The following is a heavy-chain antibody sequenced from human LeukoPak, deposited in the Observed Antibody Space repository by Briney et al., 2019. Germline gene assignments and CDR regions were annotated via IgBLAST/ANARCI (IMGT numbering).Heavy chain of an antibody. CDR2: IYHSGST. Sequence: SQTLSLTCAVSGGSISSGGYSWSWIRQPPGKGLERIGYIYHSGSTYYNPPLKSRVTISVDRSKNQFSLKLSSVTAADTAVYYCARRRVVPAAKGPPGWFEPWGQGTLVTVPS. J-gene: IGHJ5*02. CDR3: ARRRVVPAAKGPPGWFEP. V-gene: IGHV4-30-2*01. D-gene: IGHD2-2*01. CDR1: GGSISSGGYS.